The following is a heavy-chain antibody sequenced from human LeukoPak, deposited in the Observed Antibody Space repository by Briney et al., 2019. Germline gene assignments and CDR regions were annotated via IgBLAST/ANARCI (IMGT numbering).Heavy chain of an antibody. CDR2: IISTSSYT. D-gene: IGHD2-15*01. V-gene: IGHV3-21*01. Sequence: GRSLRLSCPASRFTSTSYSMSWVRQPPRKVLEWVSSIISTSSYTFYADSMKGRLTITTHNAKNSMYLQMNSLRAETTSVYDCARNGSPLDPWGQGTLVTVSS. CDR1: RFTSTSYS. CDR3: ARNGSPLDP. J-gene: IGHJ5*02.